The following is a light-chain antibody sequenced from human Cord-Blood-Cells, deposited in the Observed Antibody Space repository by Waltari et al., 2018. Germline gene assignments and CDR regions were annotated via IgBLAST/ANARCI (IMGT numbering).Light chain of an antibody. V-gene: IGLV2-14*03. Sequence: QSAMTPPASVSGSPGQPNTIPRTVTSSDVGGYNYVSWYQQHPGKAPKLMMYDVSNRPSGVSKRFSGAKSGNTASLTISGRQAEDEADYYCSSYTSSSTYVFGTGTKVTVL. CDR1: SSDVGGYNY. CDR2: DVS. J-gene: IGLJ1*01. CDR3: SSYTSSSTYV.